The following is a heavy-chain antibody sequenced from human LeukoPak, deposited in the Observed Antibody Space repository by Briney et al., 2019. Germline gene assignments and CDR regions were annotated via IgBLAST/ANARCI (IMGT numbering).Heavy chain of an antibody. CDR3: AARSPYYFDY. CDR1: GGSISSYY. CDR2: IYHSGST. D-gene: IGHD1-26*01. V-gene: IGHV4-59*04. Sequence: SETLSLTCTVSGGSISSYYWSWIRQPPGKGLEWIGYIYHSGSTYYNPSLKSRVTISVDRSENQFSLKLSSVTAADTAVYYCAARSPYYFDYWGQGTLVTVSS. J-gene: IGHJ4*02.